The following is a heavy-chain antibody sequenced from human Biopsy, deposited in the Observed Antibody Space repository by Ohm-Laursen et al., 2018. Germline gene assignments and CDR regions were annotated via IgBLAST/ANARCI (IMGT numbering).Heavy chain of an antibody. V-gene: IGHV1-2*02. CDR2: INAKTGDT. CDR1: GYTFTGYH. CDR3: ARSFGVVINFEHNWFDP. D-gene: IGHD3-3*01. Sequence: SVKVSCKASGYTFTGYHVHWVRQAPGQGLEWMGWINAKTGDTNYAQRFQGRVTITADKSTSTADMELSSLRSDDTAVYYCARSFGVVINFEHNWFDPWGQGTLVTVSS. J-gene: IGHJ5*02.